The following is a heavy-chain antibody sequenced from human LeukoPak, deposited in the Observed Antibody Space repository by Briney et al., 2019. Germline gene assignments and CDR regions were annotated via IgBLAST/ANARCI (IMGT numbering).Heavy chain of an antibody. CDR3: ARAFGLTDY. J-gene: IGHJ4*02. D-gene: IGHD3/OR15-3a*01. CDR1: GFTFNDYH. V-gene: IGHV3-11*05. CDR2: ISISGSYI. Sequence: GGSLRLSCRASGFTFNDYHMSWLRQAPGKGLEWISYISISGSYINHTDSVKGRFTISRDNAKNSLYLQMTSLRAEDTAVYYCARAFGLTDYWGQGTLVTVSS.